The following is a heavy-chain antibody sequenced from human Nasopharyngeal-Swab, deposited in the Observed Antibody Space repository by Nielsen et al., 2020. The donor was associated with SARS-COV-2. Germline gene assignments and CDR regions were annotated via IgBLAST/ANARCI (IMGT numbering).Heavy chain of an antibody. CDR1: GYSFTSYW. J-gene: IGHJ4*02. D-gene: IGHD3-10*01. CDR2: NYPSDSDT. Sequence: KVSCQGSGYSFTSYWIGWVRQMPGKGLEWMGINYPSDSDTRYSPSFQGQVTNSADKSISTAYLQWSSLKASDTAMYYCARHPAGYGSRSYYSDYWGQGTLVTVSS. V-gene: IGHV5-51*01. CDR3: ARHPAGYGSRSYYSDY.